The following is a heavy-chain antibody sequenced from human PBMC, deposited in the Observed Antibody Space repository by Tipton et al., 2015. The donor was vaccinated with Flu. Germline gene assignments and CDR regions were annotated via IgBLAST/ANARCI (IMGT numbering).Heavy chain of an antibody. V-gene: IGHV4-61*02. D-gene: IGHD4-11*01. J-gene: IGHJ5*02. CDR3: ARRDYSNYVSDPKNWFDP. CDR1: GASISSGSYY. Sequence: TLSLTCTVSGASISSGSYYWSWIRQPAGKGLEWIGRIYTTGTTNYNPSLKSRVTISVDTSKNQFSLRVSSVTAADTAVYYCARRDYSNYVSDPKNWFDPWGQGTLVTVSS. CDR2: IYTTGTT.